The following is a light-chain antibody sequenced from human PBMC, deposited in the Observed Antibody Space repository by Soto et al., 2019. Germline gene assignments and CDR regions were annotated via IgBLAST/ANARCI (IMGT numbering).Light chain of an antibody. Sequence: QSVLTQPASVSGSLGQSITISCTGTSSDVGAYNYVSWYQQHPGKAPKVMIYDVTNRPSGVSNRFSGSKSGNTASLTISGLQAEDEADYYCASYARSNTVLFGGGTKLTVL. CDR3: ASYARSNTVL. CDR1: SSDVGAYNY. V-gene: IGLV2-14*03. CDR2: DVT. J-gene: IGLJ2*01.